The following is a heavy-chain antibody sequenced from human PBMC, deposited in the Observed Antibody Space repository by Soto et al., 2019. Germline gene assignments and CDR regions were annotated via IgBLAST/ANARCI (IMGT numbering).Heavy chain of an antibody. CDR3: ARGVYGSGNYYTGPSAFDI. CDR1: GGTLSDHG. V-gene: IGHV1-69*06. D-gene: IGHD3-10*01. J-gene: IGHJ3*02. Sequence: QVQLEKSGAEVKKPGSSVKVSCNASGGTLSDHGVAWLRQAPGQGLEWMGGTIPVFNTAKYAQKFQGRVTVTADKFTNIAYMQMSSLRSEDTAFYFCARGVYGSGNYYTGPSAFDIWGQGTMVIVSS. CDR2: TIPVFNTA.